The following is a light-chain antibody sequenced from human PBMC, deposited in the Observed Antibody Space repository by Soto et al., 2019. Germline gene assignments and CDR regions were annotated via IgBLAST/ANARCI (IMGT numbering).Light chain of an antibody. Sequence: QSALTQPASVSGSPGQSITISCTGTSSDIGSDKLVSWYQQHPGRAPKIIIYEAFKRPSGVSNRFSGSRSGNTASLTISGLRGDDEDYYYCCSYAGSTTWVFGRGTKVTVL. CDR1: SSDIGSDKL. CDR2: EAF. CDR3: CSYAGSTTWV. J-gene: IGLJ3*02. V-gene: IGLV2-23*01.